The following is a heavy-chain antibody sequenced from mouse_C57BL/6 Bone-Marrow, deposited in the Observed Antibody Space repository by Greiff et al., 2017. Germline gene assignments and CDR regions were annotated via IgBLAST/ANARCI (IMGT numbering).Heavy chain of an antibody. CDR2: INPNNGGT. CDR1: GYTFTDYN. D-gene: IGHD1-1*01. J-gene: IGHJ2*01. CDR3: ARDYYGSLDY. V-gene: IGHV1-18*01. Sequence: DVKLQESGPELVKPGASVKIPCKASGYTFTDYNMDWVKQSHGKSLEWIGDINPNNGGTIYNQKFKGKATLTVDKSSSTAYMELRSLTSEDTAVYYCARDYYGSLDYWGQGTTLTVSS.